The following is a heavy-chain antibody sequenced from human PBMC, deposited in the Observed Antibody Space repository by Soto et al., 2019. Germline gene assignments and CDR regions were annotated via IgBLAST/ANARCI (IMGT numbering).Heavy chain of an antibody. D-gene: IGHD6-13*01. CDR1: GFSLSTSGVG. CDR3: ARLNSSSWVFEC. CDR2: IYGDDDK. J-gene: IGHJ4*02. Sequence: TLSLTLTCTFSGFSLSTSGVGVGWIRQPRGCARQSHALIYGDDDKRYSPSLKCRLTITKDTSKNQVGITMTNMDPVDTATYCCARLNSSSWVFECCGKRTLVTISS. V-gene: IGHV2-5*02.